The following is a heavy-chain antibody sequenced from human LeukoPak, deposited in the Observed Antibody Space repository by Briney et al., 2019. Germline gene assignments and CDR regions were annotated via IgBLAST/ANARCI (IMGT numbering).Heavy chain of an antibody. D-gene: IGHD6-6*01. J-gene: IGHJ6*03. V-gene: IGHV4-59*11. CDR3: ARRASSLSYAAYYYYYYMDV. CDR1: GGSISSHY. Sequence: PSETPSLTSTVSGGSISSHYWSWIRQPPGKGLEWIGYIYYSGSTNYNSSLKSRVTISVDTSKNQFSLKLSSVTAADTAVYYCARRASSLSYAAYYYYYYMDVWGKGTTVTVSS. CDR2: IYYSGST.